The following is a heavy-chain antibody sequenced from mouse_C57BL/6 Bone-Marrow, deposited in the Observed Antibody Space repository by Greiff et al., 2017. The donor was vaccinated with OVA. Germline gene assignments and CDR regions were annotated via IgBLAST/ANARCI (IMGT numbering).Heavy chain of an antibody. Sequence: QVQLQQPGAELVKPGASVKLSCKASGYTFTSYWMHWVKQRPGQGLEWIGMIHPNSGSTNYNEKFKSKATLTVDKSSSTAYMQLSSLTSEDSAVYYCARSATVVGNYAMDYWGQGTSVTVSS. CDR2: IHPNSGST. D-gene: IGHD1-1*01. V-gene: IGHV1-64*01. CDR1: GYTFTSYW. J-gene: IGHJ4*01. CDR3: ARSATVVGNYAMDY.